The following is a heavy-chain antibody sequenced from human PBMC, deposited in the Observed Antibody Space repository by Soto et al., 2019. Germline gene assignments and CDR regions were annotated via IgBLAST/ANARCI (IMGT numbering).Heavy chain of an antibody. J-gene: IGHJ4*02. CDR3: TGGYSYGRFDY. CDR1: GFTVISNY. CDR2: IYSGGST. V-gene: IGHV3-53*01. Sequence: GGSLRLSCTSSGFTVISNYMSWVRQAPGKGLEWVSVIYSGGSTYYADSVKGRFTISRDNSKNTLYLQMNSLRAEDTAVYYCTGGYSYGRFDYWGQGTLVTVS. D-gene: IGHD5-18*01.